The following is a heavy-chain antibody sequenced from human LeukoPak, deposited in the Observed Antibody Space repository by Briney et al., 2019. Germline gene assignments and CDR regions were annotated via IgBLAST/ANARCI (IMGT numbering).Heavy chain of an antibody. J-gene: IGHJ4*02. Sequence: GGSLRLSCAASGFTFSSFEMNWVRQAPGKGLEWVSYISSSGSTIYFADSVKGRFTTSRDNAKNSLYLQMNSLRADDTAVYYCARSGYLGPDYWGQGALVTVSS. D-gene: IGHD2-2*01. V-gene: IGHV3-48*03. CDR2: ISSSGSTI. CDR3: ARSGYLGPDY. CDR1: GFTFSSFE.